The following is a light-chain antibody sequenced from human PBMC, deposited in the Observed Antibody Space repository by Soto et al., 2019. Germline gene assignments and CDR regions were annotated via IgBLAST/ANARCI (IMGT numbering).Light chain of an antibody. CDR3: QQSYTTPRT. Sequence: DIQMTQSPPSLSISVGDRVTITCRARQSIDTFLNWYQQKPGKAPNLLIYAASNLRSGVASIFSGSGSGTDFTLTISSLQPEDFATYYCQQSYTTPRTFGQWSNVEIK. CDR2: AAS. V-gene: IGKV1-39*01. CDR1: QSIDTF. J-gene: IGKJ1*01.